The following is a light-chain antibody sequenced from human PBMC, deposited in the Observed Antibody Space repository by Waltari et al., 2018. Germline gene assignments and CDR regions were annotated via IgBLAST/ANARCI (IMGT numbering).Light chain of an antibody. CDR1: HNINLY. V-gene: IGKV1-39*01. CDR2: GAS. CDR3: QQGYSTRFT. J-gene: IGKJ3*01. Sequence: DIQMTQSPSSLSASVGDKVTITCRASHNINLYLNWYQQKPGRAPKLLIHGASSLHTGVPSRFSGSGSGTDFTLPISSLQPEDFATYYCQQGYSTRFTFGPGTIVDMK.